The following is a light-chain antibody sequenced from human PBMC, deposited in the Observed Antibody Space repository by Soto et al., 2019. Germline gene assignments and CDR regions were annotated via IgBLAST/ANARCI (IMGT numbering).Light chain of an antibody. J-gene: IGLJ2*01. V-gene: IGLV1-51*01. CDR1: SSNIGNND. CDR2: DNN. CDR3: GTWDSSLSAVV. Sequence: QSALTQPPSVSAAPGQKVTISCSGSSSNIGNNDVSWYQQLPGTAPKLLIYDNNKRPSGIPDRFSGSKSGTSATLGITGLQTGDEADDYCGTWDSSLSAVVFGGGTKLTVL.